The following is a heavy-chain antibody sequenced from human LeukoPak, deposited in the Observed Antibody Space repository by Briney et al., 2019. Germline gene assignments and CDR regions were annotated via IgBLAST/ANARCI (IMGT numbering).Heavy chain of an antibody. D-gene: IGHD2-2*02. V-gene: IGHV4-34*01. CDR3: ARPQKFCSSTSCYTFIRAFDI. CDR2: INHSGST. J-gene: IGHJ3*02. Sequence: SETLSLTCAVYGGSFSGYYWSWIRQPPGKGLEWIGEINHSGSTNYNPSLKSRVTISVDTSKNQFSLKLSSVTAADTAVYYCARPQKFCSSTSCYTFIRAFDIWGKGTMVTVSS. CDR1: GGSFSGYY.